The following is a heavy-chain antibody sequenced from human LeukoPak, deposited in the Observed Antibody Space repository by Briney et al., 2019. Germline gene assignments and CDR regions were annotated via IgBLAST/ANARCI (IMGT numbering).Heavy chain of an antibody. Sequence: TGGSLRLSCAASGFTFSSYAMSWVRQAPGKGLDWVSAISGSGTSTYYADSVKGRFTISRDNSKNTLYLQMNSLRAEDTAVYYCAKDTYTSGWYSLDYWGQGTLVTVSS. CDR3: AKDTYTSGWYSLDY. J-gene: IGHJ4*02. D-gene: IGHD6-19*01. V-gene: IGHV3-23*01. CDR2: ISGSGTST. CDR1: GFTFSSYA.